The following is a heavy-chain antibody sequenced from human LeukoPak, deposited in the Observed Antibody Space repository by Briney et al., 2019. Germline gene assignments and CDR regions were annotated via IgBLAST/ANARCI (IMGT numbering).Heavy chain of an antibody. Sequence: SETLSLTCAVYGGSFSGYYWSWIRQPPGKGLEWIGEINHSGSTNYNPSLKSRVTISVDTSKNQFSLKLSSVTAADTAVYYCARGPTYYDFWSGYYSWFDPWSQGTLVTVSS. V-gene: IGHV4-34*01. J-gene: IGHJ5*02. CDR1: GGSFSGYY. CDR2: INHSGST. CDR3: ARGPTYYDFWSGYYSWFDP. D-gene: IGHD3-3*01.